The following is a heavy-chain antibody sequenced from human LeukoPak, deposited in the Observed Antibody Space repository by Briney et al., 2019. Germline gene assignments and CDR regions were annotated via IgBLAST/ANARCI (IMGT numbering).Heavy chain of an antibody. V-gene: IGHV3-64*01. CDR3: ARGPSIRVVVAATYYYYYYMDV. D-gene: IGHD2-15*01. Sequence: GGSLRLSCAASRFTFSSYFMHWVRQAPGKGLEYVSTIKHNGGGTYYVNSVKGRFTISRDNSKNTLYLQMGSLRAEDMAVYYCARGPSIRVVVAATYYYYYYMDVWGKGTTVTVSS. J-gene: IGHJ6*03. CDR2: IKHNGGGT. CDR1: RFTFSSYF.